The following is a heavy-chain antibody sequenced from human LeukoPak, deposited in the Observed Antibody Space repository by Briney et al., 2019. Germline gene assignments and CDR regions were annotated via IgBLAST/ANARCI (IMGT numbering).Heavy chain of an antibody. CDR2: INIGGTNT. J-gene: IGHJ5*02. CDR1: GFTFNDYY. CDR3: ATDDAGFDT. Sequence: GGSLRLSCAASGFTFNDYYMSWIRQAPGKGLEWLPYINIGGTNTHYADSVKGRFTISRDNAKKSLYLEMNNLRAEDTAVYYCATDDAGFDTWGQGVLVTVSS. V-gene: IGHV3-11*01.